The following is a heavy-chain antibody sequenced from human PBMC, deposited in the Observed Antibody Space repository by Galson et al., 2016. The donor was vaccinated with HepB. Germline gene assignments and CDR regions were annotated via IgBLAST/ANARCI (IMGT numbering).Heavy chain of an antibody. CDR2: IYYSGTT. Sequence: SETLSLTCTVSGGSISPFFWSWIRQPPGKGLEWIAYIYYSGTTNYNPSLNSRVTISLDTSKCQFSLKVTSVTAADTAVYYCARSYGGYAFDIWGQGTMVTVSS. CDR3: ARSYGGYAFDI. V-gene: IGHV4-59*01. J-gene: IGHJ3*02. CDR1: GGSISPFF. D-gene: IGHD4-23*01.